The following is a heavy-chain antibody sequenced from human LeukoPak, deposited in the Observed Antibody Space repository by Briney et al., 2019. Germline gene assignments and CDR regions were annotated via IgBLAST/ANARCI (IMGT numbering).Heavy chain of an antibody. J-gene: IGHJ4*02. V-gene: IGHV3-72*01. CDR1: GFSFSDFF. D-gene: IGHD1-1*01. CDR3: TRENYWNLDY. CDR2: SRNKENNYAA. Sequence: PGGSLRLSCAVSGFSFSDFFMDWDRQAPGKGLEWIGRSRNKENNYAAEHAASVKGRFTISRDDSKDSLYLQLSSLKTEDTAVYYCTRENYWNLDYWGQGTLVTVSS.